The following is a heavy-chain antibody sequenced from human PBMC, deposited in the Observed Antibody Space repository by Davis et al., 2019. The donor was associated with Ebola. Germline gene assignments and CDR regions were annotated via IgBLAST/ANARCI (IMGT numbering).Heavy chain of an antibody. CDR3: ARDRGPGPSRNAFDI. V-gene: IGHV1-2*02. CDR1: GYTFTGYY. CDR2: INPNSGGT. Sequence: ASVKVSCKASGYTFTGYYMHWVRQAPGQGLEWMGWINPNSGGTNYAQKFQGRVTMTRDTSISTAYMELSRLRSDDTAVYYCARDRGPGPSRNAFDIWGQGTMVTVSS. J-gene: IGHJ3*02.